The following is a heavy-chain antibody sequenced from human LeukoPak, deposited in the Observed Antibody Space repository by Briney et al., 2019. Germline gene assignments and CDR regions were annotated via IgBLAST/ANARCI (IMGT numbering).Heavy chain of an antibody. V-gene: IGHV4-59*01. Sequence: SETLSLTCTVSGGSISSYYWSWIRQPPGKGLEWIGYIYYSGSTNYNPSLKSRVTISVDTSKNQFSLKLSSVNAADTAVYYCARAETYDFWSGYPYYYYYYYMDVWGKGTTVTVSS. J-gene: IGHJ6*03. CDR3: ARAETYDFWSGYPYYYYYYYMDV. D-gene: IGHD3-3*01. CDR2: IYYSGST. CDR1: GGSISSYY.